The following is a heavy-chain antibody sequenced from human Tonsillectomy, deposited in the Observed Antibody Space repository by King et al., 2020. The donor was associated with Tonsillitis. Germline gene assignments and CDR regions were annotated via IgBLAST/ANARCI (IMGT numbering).Heavy chain of an antibody. D-gene: IGHD2-21*01. CDR3: ARDGNSILWWTGGYFDL. V-gene: IGHV3-30-3*01. CDR2: ISYDGSNK. J-gene: IGHJ2*01. CDR1: IFTFSSFA. Sequence: HGQLVQSGGGVVQPGRSLRLSCAASIFTFSSFAMHWVRQAPGKGLEWVAVISYDGSNKYYADSVKGRFTISRDNSKNTLYLQMNSLRAEDTAVYYCARDGNSILWWTGGYFDLWGRGTLVTVSS.